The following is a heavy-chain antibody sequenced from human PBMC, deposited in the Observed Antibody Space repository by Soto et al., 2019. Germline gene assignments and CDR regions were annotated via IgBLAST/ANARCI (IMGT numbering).Heavy chain of an antibody. Sequence: SETLSLTCAVYGGSFSGYYWSWIRQPSGKGLEWIGEINHSGSTNYNPSFKSRVTVSVDRSKNQFSLKLSSLTAADTAVYYCARVQDYWGQGILVTVSS. CDR1: GGSFSGYY. D-gene: IGHD1-1*01. CDR3: ARVQDY. V-gene: IGHV4-34*01. J-gene: IGHJ4*02. CDR2: INHSGST.